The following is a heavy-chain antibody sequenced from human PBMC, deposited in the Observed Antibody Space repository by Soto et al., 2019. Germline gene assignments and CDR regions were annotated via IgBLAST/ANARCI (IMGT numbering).Heavy chain of an antibody. CDR2: INTGNGDT. Sequence: GASVKVSCKASGYSLTSYVMHWERQAPGQSLEWMGWINTGNGDTKYSQKFQGRVTITRDTSASTVYMELSSLRSEDTAVYYCARGGPQGVLDYWGQGILVTVSS. D-gene: IGHD2-8*01. CDR3: ARGGPQGVLDY. V-gene: IGHV1-3*04. J-gene: IGHJ4*02. CDR1: GYSLTSYV.